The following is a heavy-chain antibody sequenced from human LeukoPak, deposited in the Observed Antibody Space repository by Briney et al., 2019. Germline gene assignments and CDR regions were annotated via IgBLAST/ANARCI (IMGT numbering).Heavy chain of an antibody. CDR3: AREYTYCSSTSCSIFDY. D-gene: IGHD2-2*01. CDR2: IYTSEST. V-gene: IGHV4-61*02. CDR1: GGSISSGSYY. J-gene: IGHJ4*02. Sequence: SQTLSLTCTVSGGSISSGSYYWSWIRQPAGKGLEWIGRIYTSESTNYNPSLKSRVTISVDTSKNQFSLKLSSVTAADTAVYYCAREYTYCSSTSCSIFDYWGQGTLVTVSS.